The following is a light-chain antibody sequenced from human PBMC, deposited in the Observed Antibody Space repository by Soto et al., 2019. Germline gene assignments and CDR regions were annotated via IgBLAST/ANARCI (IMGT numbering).Light chain of an antibody. CDR2: GAS. CDR1: QSVTSSY. V-gene: IGKV3-20*01. Sequence: EIALTKSPGTLSSSPGERATLSCGASQSVTSSYLAWYQEKPGQAPRLLIYGASSRATGIPDTLSGSGSGIDFPLTISRLEPEDFAVFYCLQYVSPPYTFGQGTKLEIK. J-gene: IGKJ2*01. CDR3: LQYVSPPYT.